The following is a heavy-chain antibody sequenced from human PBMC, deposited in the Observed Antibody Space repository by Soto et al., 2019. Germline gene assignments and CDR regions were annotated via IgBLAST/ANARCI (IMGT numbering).Heavy chain of an antibody. J-gene: IGHJ5*02. CDR1: GFTFSSYW. V-gene: IGHV3-7*01. D-gene: IGHD2-2*01. Sequence: PGGSLRLSCAASGFTFSSYWMSWVRQAPGKGLEWVANIKQDGSEKYYVDSVKGRFTISRDNAKNSLYLQMNSLRAEDTAVHYCARTFIVVVPAAIPWGQGTLVTVSS. CDR3: ARTFIVVVPAAIP. CDR2: IKQDGSEK.